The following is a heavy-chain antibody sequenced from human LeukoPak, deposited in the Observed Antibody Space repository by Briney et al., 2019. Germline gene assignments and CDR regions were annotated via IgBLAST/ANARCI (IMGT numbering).Heavy chain of an antibody. CDR2: IYASGST. V-gene: IGHV4-4*07. Sequence: PSETLSLTCTVSGGSITPYYWMWIRQPAGKGLEWIGRIYASGSTNYNPSLKSRVTMSVDTSKNQFSLKLSSVTAADTAVYYCARRAMTTVPNENYSDYWGQGTLVTVSS. CDR3: ARRAMTTVPNENYSDY. J-gene: IGHJ4*02. CDR1: GGSITPYY. D-gene: IGHD4-17*01.